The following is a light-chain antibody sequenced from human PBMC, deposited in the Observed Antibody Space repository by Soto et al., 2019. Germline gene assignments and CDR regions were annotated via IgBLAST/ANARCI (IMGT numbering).Light chain of an antibody. J-gene: IGKJ5*01. V-gene: IGKV3-20*01. CDR2: NAF. Sequence: EIVLTQSPGTLSLSPGERVTLSCRASQSVGNNYLGWYQQKPGQAPRLLIFNAFRRATGISDRFSGSGSGTDFTLTISRLDPEDFAVYYCHQYAYSPQTFGQGTRLEIK. CDR3: HQYAYSPQT. CDR1: QSVGNNY.